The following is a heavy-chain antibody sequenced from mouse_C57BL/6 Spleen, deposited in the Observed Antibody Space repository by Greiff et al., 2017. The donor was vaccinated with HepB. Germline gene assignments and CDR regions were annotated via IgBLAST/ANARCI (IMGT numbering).Heavy chain of an antibody. V-gene: IGHV1-26*01. Sequence: EVQLQQSGPELVKPGASVKISCKASGYTFTDYYMNWVKQSHGKSLEWIGDINPNNGGTSYNQKFKGKATLTVDKSSSTAYMELRSLTSEDSAVYYGARYYSSGDYWGQGTSVTVSS. CDR1: GYTFTDYY. D-gene: IGHD2-12*01. J-gene: IGHJ4*01. CDR2: INPNNGGT. CDR3: ARYYSSGDY.